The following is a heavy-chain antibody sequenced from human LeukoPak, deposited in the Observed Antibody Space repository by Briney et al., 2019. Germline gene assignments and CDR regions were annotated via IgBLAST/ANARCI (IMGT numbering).Heavy chain of an antibody. V-gene: IGHV3-7*01. CDR2: IKQDGSEK. Sequence: GGSLRLSCAASGFTFSSYWMSWVRQAPGKGLEWVANIKQDGSEKYYVDSVKGRFTISRDNAKNSLYLQMNSLRAEDTAVYYCARGTDQSSGWYGPSYYYYMDVWGKGTTVTVSS. CDR1: GFTFSSYW. D-gene: IGHD6-19*01. CDR3: ARGTDQSSGWYGPSYYYYMDV. J-gene: IGHJ6*03.